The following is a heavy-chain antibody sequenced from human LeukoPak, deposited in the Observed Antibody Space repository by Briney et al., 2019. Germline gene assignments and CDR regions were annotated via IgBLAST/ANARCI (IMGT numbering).Heavy chain of an antibody. Sequence: GGSLRLSCAASGFTFSTYEMHWVRQAPGKGLEWVSDISSSGSTVYYADSVKGRFTTSIDNAKNFLYLQMHSLRAEDTAVYYCSLLAVASPQDYWGQGTLVTVSS. CDR2: ISSSGSTV. CDR3: SLLAVASPQDY. V-gene: IGHV3-48*03. J-gene: IGHJ4*02. D-gene: IGHD6-19*01. CDR1: GFTFSTYE.